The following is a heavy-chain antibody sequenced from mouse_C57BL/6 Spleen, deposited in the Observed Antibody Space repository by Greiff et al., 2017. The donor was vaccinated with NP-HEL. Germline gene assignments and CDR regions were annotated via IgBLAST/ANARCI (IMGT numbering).Heavy chain of an antibody. Sequence: EVQLVESGPGLVKPSQSLSLTCSVTGYSITSGYYWNWIRQFPGNKLEWMGYISYDGSNNYNPSLKNRISITRDTSKNQFFLKLNSVTTEDTATYYCARGPLLGYYYGSSYWYFDVWGTGTTVTVSS. CDR3: ARGPLLGYYYGSSYWYFDV. CDR1: GYSITSGYY. D-gene: IGHD1-1*01. CDR2: ISYDGSN. V-gene: IGHV3-6*01. J-gene: IGHJ1*03.